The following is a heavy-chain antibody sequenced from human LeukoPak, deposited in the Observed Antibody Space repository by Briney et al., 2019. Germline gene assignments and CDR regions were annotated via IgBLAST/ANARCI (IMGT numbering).Heavy chain of an antibody. CDR1: GFTFSSYG. CDR2: ISYDGSNK. J-gene: IGHJ4*02. D-gene: IGHD6-19*01. CDR3: AKDGYSSGWYFDRLLVY. V-gene: IGHV3-30*18. Sequence: PGGSLRLSCAASGFTFSSYGMHWVRQAPGKGLEWVAVISYDGSNKYYADSVKGRFTISRDNSKNTLYLQMNSLRAEDTAVYHCAKDGYSSGWYFDRLLVYWGQGTLVTVSS.